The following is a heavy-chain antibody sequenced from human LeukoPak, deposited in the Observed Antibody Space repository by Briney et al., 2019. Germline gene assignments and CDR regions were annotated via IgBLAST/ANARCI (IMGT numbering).Heavy chain of an antibody. D-gene: IGHD6-19*01. Sequence: SVKVSCKASGGTFSSYAISWVRQAPGQGLEWKGRIIPILGIANYAQKFQGRVTITADKSTSTAYMELSSLRSEDTAVYYCARGDAVAGPFDYWGQGTLVTVSS. CDR3: ARGDAVAGPFDY. V-gene: IGHV1-69*04. CDR1: GGTFSSYA. J-gene: IGHJ4*02. CDR2: IIPILGIA.